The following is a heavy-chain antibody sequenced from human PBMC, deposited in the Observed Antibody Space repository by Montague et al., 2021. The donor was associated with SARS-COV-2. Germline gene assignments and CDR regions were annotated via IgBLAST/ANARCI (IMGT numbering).Heavy chain of an antibody. J-gene: IGHJ6*02. Sequence: SETLSLTCAVYGGSFSGYYWGWIRQPPGKGLEWIGSIYYSGSTYYNPSLKSRVTISVDTSKNQFSLKLSSVTAADTAVYYCAGEGTERYYYGMDVWGQGTTVTVSS. CDR3: AGEGTERYYYGMDV. CDR2: IYYSGST. D-gene: IGHD1-1*01. CDR1: GGSFSGYY. V-gene: IGHV4-34*01.